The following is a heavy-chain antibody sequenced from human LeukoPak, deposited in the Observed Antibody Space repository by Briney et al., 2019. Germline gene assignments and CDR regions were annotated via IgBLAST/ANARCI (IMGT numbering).Heavy chain of an antibody. CDR2: ISSSSSNI. D-gene: IGHD3-3*01. CDR3: AGITIFGVPY. Sequence: PGGSLRLSCAASGFTFSSYSMNWVRQAPGKGLEWVSSISSSSSNIYYAESVKGRFTISRDNAKNSLYLQMNSLRAEDTAVYYCAGITIFGVPYWGQGTLVTVSS. V-gene: IGHV3-21*01. J-gene: IGHJ4*02. CDR1: GFTFSSYS.